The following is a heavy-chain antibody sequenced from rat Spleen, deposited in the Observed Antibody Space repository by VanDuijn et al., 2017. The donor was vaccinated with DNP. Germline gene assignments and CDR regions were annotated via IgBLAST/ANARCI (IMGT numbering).Heavy chain of an antibody. CDR3: ATHTFTPGITTPFAY. J-gene: IGHJ3*01. CDR2: ISYDGSNT. Sequence: EVQLVESGGDLVQPGRSLKLSCAASGFTFSDYNMAWVRQTPRKGLEWVASISYDGSNTYYRDSMRGRFTISRDNGKNTLYLQMDSLRSEDTATYYCATHTFTPGITTPFAYWGQGTLVTVSS. D-gene: IGHD1-4*01. CDR1: GFTFSDYN. V-gene: IGHV5-7*01.